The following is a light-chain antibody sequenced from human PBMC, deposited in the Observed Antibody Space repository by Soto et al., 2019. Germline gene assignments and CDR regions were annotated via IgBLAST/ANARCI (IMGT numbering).Light chain of an antibody. CDR1: SGHSTYS. J-gene: IGLJ2*01. Sequence: QPVLTQSPSASASLGASVKLTCTLSSGHSTYSIAWHQQQPEKGPRFLMKLNSDGSHKKGDGIPDRFSGSSSGAERYLTISSLQSEDEADYYCQTWATGGVFGGGTKLTVL. CDR3: QTWATGGV. V-gene: IGLV4-69*01. CDR2: LNSDGSH.